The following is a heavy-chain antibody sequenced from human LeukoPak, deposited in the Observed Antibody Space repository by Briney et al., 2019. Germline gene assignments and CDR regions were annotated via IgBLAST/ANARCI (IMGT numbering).Heavy chain of an antibody. Sequence: SETLSLTCTVSGGSISSSSYYWGWIRQPPGKGLEWIGSIYYSGSTYYNPSLKSRVTISVDTSKNQFSLKLSSVTAADTAVYYCARDSHLDAFDIWGQGTMVTVSS. V-gene: IGHV4-39*07. CDR3: ARDSHLDAFDI. CDR2: IYYSGST. J-gene: IGHJ3*02. CDR1: GGSISSSSYY.